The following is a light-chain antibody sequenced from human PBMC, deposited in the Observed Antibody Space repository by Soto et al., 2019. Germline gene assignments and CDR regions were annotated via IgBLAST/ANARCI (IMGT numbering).Light chain of an antibody. Sequence: QAVVTQPPSASGTPGQRVTFSCSGSSSNIGGNTVSWFQHLPRTAPKLLLFSNSQRPSGVPDRFSGAKSGTSASLAISGLQSEDEANYYCATWDDGLSAYVFGTGTKLTVL. CDR3: ATWDDGLSAYV. CDR1: SSNIGGNT. J-gene: IGLJ1*01. CDR2: SNS. V-gene: IGLV1-44*01.